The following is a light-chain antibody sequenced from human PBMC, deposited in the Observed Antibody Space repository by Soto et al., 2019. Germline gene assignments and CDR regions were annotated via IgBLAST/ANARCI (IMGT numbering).Light chain of an antibody. CDR3: QSYDSSTVV. V-gene: IGLV6-57*04. CDR1: SGSIANND. J-gene: IGLJ2*01. CDR2: ENN. Sequence: NFMLTQPHSVSASPGKTVTISGTRSSGSIANNDVQWYQQRPGSAPTTVIYENNQRPSGVTDRFSGSTDGSSNSASLTISGLQTEDEAYYYCQSYDSSTVVFGEGTQLTVL.